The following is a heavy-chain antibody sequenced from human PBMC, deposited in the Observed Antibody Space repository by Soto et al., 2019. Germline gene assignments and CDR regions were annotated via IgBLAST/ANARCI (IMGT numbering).Heavy chain of an antibody. CDR3: ARAPSYGDYEGGWFDP. CDR2: ISSSSSYI. J-gene: IGHJ5*02. Sequence: GGSLRLSCAASGFTFSSYSMNSVRQAPGKGLEWVSSISSSSSYIYYADSVKGRFTISRDNAKNSLYLQMNSLRAEDTAVYYCARAPSYGDYEGGWFDPWGHGTLVTAS. CDR1: GFTFSSYS. V-gene: IGHV3-21*01. D-gene: IGHD4-17*01.